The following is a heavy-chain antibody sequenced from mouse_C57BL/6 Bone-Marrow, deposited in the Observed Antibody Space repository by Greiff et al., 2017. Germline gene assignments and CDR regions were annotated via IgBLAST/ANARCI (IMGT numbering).Heavy chain of an antibody. V-gene: IGHV1-55*01. Sequence: QVQLQQPGAELVKPGASVKMSCKASGYTFTSYWITWVKQRPGQGLEWIGDIYPTSGRTNYNEEFKSKAILTGDTSANTAYMQLSILTSEDSAVFYGARADPLGRCFDYWGQGTTLTVSS. CDR2: IYPTSGRT. CDR3: ARADPLGRCFDY. CDR1: GYTFTSYW. J-gene: IGHJ2*01. D-gene: IGHD4-1*01.